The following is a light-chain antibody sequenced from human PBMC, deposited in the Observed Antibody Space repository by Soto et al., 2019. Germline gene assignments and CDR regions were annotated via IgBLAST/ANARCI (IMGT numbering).Light chain of an antibody. Sequence: QSVLAQPASVSGSPGQSITISCTGTSSDVGGYNYVSWHQQHPGKGPKLMIYEVTHRPSDVSSRFSGSKSGNAASLTISGLQAEDEADYYCSSYTTTNTDVFGTGTKVTVL. CDR3: SSYTTTNTDV. V-gene: IGLV2-14*01. CDR2: EVT. CDR1: SSDVGGYNY. J-gene: IGLJ1*01.